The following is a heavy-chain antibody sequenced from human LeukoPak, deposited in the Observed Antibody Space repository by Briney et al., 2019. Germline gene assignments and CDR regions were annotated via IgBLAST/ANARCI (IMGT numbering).Heavy chain of an antibody. CDR2: INPSGGST. D-gene: IGHD3-22*01. Sequence: XKASXXTFTXYXXHWVRQAPGQGXEWXGIINPSGGSTSYAQKFQGRVTMTRDTSTSTVYMELSSLRSEDTAVYYCARVLHSSGYYYAYWGQGTLVTVSS. J-gene: IGHJ4*02. CDR3: ARVLHSSGYYYAY. V-gene: IGHV1-46*01. CDR1: XXTFTXYX.